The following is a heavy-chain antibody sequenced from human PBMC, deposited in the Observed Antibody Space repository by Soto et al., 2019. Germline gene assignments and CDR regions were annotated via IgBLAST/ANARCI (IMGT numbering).Heavy chain of an antibody. V-gene: IGHV4-34*01. D-gene: IGHD5-18*01. CDR1: GGSFSGYY. Sequence: PSETLSLPFAVYGGSFSGYYWGWIRQPPGKGLEWIGEINHSGSTNYNPSLKSRVTISVDTSKNQFSLKLSSVTAADTAVYYCARTWIQLWEKKGWFDPWGQGTLVTVSS. CDR2: INHSGST. CDR3: ARTWIQLWEKKGWFDP. J-gene: IGHJ5*02.